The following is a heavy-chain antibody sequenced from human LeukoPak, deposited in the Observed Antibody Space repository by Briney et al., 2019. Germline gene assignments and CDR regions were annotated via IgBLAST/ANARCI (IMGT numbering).Heavy chain of an antibody. V-gene: IGHV4-4*07. CDR3: ARGRYCSADICSGGDAFDI. CDR2: IYTRGST. D-gene: IGHD2-15*01. Sequence: SETLSLTCTVSGGSINNYYWSWIRQPAGKGLEWIGRIYTRGSTNYNPSLKSRVTMSVDTSKNQFSLKLSSVTATDTAVYYCARGRYCSADICSGGDAFDIWAKGQWSPSLQ. J-gene: IGHJ3*02. CDR1: GGSINNYY.